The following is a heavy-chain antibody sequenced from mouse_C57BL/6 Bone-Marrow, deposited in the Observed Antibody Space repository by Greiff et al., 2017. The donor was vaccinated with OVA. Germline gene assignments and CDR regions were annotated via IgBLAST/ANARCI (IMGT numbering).Heavy chain of an antibody. J-gene: IGHJ1*03. D-gene: IGHD1-1*01. Sequence: QVQLQQSGPELVKPGASVKISCKASGYAFSSSWMNWVKQRPGKGLEWIGRIYPGDGDTNYNGKFKGKATLTADKSSSTAYMQLSSLTSEDSAVYFCARWGRYGSSYWDFDVWGTGTTVTVSS. CDR1: GYAFSSSW. CDR3: ARWGRYGSSYWDFDV. CDR2: IYPGDGDT. V-gene: IGHV1-82*01.